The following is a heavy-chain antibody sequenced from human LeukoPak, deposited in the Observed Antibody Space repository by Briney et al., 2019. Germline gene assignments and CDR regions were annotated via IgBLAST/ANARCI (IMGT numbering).Heavy chain of an antibody. CDR1: GSAFSVYA. J-gene: IGHJ5*01. D-gene: IGHD6-19*01. V-gene: IGHV3-23*01. CDR3: AKPISGGLAVTADWFHP. Sequence: GGSLRLSCTASGSAFSVYAMSWLRQPPGKGLEWVSTINANSGTTSYAASVRGRFTISRDNSKNTLYLQLNTLRADDTATYYCAKPISGGLAVTADWFHPWGQGTLVVVSS. CDR2: INANSGTT.